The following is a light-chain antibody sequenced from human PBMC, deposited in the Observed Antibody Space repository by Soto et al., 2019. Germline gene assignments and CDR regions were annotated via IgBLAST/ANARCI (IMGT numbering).Light chain of an antibody. Sequence: DILLTQSPSSLSASVGDRVTITCRASQGISSYLVWYQQKPGTVPKVLIFAASNLQTGVPSRFSGSGSGTVFPLTIRRLQPEDVATYYCQTYTGAPWTFGQGTKVEIK. J-gene: IGKJ1*01. CDR3: QTYTGAPWT. CDR1: QGISSY. CDR2: AAS. V-gene: IGKV1-27*01.